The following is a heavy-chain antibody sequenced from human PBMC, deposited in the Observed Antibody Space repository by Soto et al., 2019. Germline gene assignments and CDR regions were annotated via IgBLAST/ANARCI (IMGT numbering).Heavy chain of an antibody. J-gene: IGHJ6*02. D-gene: IGHD6-19*01. V-gene: IGHV2-70*18. Sequence: TLSVTCTVGGDSISSGDYYWSWVRQPPGKALEWLARIDWDDDKYYSTSLKTRLTISKDTSKNQVVLTMTNMDPVDTATYYCARMTGYSSGWYPTEYYYGMDVWGQGTTVTVSS. CDR2: IDWDDDK. CDR3: ARMTGYSSGWYPTEYYYGMDV. CDR1: GDSISSGDYY.